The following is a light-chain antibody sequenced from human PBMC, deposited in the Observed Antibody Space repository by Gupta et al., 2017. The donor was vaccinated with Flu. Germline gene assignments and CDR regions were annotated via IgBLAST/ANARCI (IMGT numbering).Light chain of an antibody. CDR3: MQATQFPYT. V-gene: IGKV2-24*01. CDR2: RVS. Sequence: MTQTPRPSPVTLGQPAGRSCRSMESLVHNNGNTYLRWLNQRPGQPPRLLIYRVSGRCSGVPDRFSGSGAGTDFTLKISRVEAEDVGVDYCMQATQFPYTFGQGTKLEMK. J-gene: IGKJ2*01. CDR1: ESLVHNNGNTY.